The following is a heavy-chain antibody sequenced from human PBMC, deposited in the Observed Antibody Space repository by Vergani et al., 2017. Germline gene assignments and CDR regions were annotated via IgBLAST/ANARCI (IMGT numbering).Heavy chain of an antibody. CDR2: INPSGGST. Sequence: QVQLVQSGAEVKKPGSSVKVSCKASGYTFTSYYMHWVRQAPGQGLEWLGIINPSGGSTSYAQKFQGRVTMTRDTSTSTVYMELSSLRSEDTAVYYCASLSGSHYRDAFDIWGQGTMVTVSS. J-gene: IGHJ3*02. CDR3: ASLSGSHYRDAFDI. V-gene: IGHV1-46*03. CDR1: GYTFTSYY. D-gene: IGHD1-26*01.